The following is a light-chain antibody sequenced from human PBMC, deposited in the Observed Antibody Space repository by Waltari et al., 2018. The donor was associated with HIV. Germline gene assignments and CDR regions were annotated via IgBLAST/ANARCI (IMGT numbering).Light chain of an antibody. CDR1: SSNIGAGYD. CDR2: ANN. V-gene: IGLV1-40*01. Sequence: QSVLTQPPSVSGAPGQRVTISCPGSSSNIGAGYDVPRYQQLPGTAPKLLIYANNNRASGVPDRFSGSKFGPSASLAITGLQAEDEANYYCQSYDSGLSGSVFGGGTKLTVL. CDR3: QSYDSGLSGSV. J-gene: IGLJ2*01.